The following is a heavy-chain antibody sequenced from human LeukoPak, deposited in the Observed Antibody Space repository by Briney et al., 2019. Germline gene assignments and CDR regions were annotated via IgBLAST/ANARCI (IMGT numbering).Heavy chain of an antibody. V-gene: IGHV3-15*01. D-gene: IGHD5-18*01. CDR2: IKSKTDGGTT. J-gene: IGHJ4*02. Sequence: GGSLRLSCAASGFTFSNAWMSWVRQAPGKGLEWVGRIKSKTDGGTTDYAAAVKGRFTISRDDSKNTLYLQMNSLKTEDTAVYYCTTVDTAMVREDYWGQGTLVTVSS. CDR3: TTVDTAMVREDY. CDR1: GFTFSNAW.